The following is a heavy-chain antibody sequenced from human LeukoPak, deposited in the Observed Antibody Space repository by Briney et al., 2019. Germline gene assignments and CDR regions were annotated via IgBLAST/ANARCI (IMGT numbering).Heavy chain of an antibody. D-gene: IGHD2-15*01. Sequence: PGGSLRLSCAASGFTFSSYAMSWVRQAPGKGLEWVSAISGSGGSTYYADSVKGRFTISRDNSKTTLYLQMNSLRAADTAVYYCAKSEVVAATLIDYWGQGTLVTVSS. CDR2: ISGSGGST. J-gene: IGHJ4*02. V-gene: IGHV3-23*01. CDR3: AKSEVVAATLIDY. CDR1: GFTFSSYA.